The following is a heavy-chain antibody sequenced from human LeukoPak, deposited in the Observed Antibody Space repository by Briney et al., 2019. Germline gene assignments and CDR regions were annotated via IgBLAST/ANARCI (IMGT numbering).Heavy chain of an antibody. CDR1: GGSISSSSYY. Sequence: SETLSLTCTVSGGSISSSSYYWGWIRQPPGKGLEWIGSIYYSGSTYYNPSLKSRVTISVDTSKNQFSLKLSSVTAADTAVYYCARSGSLQFDYWGQGTLVTVSS. D-gene: IGHD1-26*01. CDR3: ARSGSLQFDY. V-gene: IGHV4-39*07. CDR2: IYYSGST. J-gene: IGHJ4*02.